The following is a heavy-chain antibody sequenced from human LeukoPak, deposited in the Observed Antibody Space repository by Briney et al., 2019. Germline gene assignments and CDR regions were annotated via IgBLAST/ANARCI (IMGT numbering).Heavy chain of an antibody. CDR2: INTNTGNP. V-gene: IGHV7-4-1*02. Sequence: ASVKVSCKASGYTFSSYAMNWVRQAPGQGLEWMGWINTNTGNPTYAQGFTGRFVFSLDTSVSTAYLQISSLKAEDTAVYYCARQSRAVAGTGWFDPWGQGTLVTVSS. CDR1: GYTFSSYA. D-gene: IGHD6-19*01. J-gene: IGHJ5*02. CDR3: ARQSRAVAGTGWFDP.